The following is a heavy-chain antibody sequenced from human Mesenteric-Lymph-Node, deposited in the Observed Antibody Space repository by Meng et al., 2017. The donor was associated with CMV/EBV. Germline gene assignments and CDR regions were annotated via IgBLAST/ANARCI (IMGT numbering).Heavy chain of an antibody. CDR2: INPNSGGT. D-gene: IGHD6-13*01. J-gene: IGHJ4*02. V-gene: IGHV1-2*02. CDR1: GGTFSSYA. CDR3: ARGSIAAAGRGRLGY. Sequence: ASVKVSCKASGGTFSSYAISWVRQAPGQGLEWMGWINPNSGGTNYAQKFQGRVTMTRDTSISTAYMELSRLRSDDTAVYYCARGSIAAAGRGRLGYWGQGTLVTVSS.